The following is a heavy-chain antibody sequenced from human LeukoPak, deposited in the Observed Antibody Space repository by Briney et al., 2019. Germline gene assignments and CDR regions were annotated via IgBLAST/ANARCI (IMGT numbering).Heavy chain of an antibody. CDR3: ARIYGITTSCFDY. J-gene: IGHJ4*02. D-gene: IGHD5-12*01. V-gene: IGHV4-39*01. CDR1: GGFISSSNRY. Sequence: SETLSLTCTVSGGFISSSNRYWGWIRQPPEKGLEWIGTIYYTGSTYYSPSLRSRVTISVDTSKNQFSLKLSSVTAADTAVYYCARIYGITTSCFDYWGQGTLVTVSS. CDR2: IYYTGST.